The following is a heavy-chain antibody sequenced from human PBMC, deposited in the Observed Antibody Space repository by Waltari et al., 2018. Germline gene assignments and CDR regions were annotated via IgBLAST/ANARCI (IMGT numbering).Heavy chain of an antibody. V-gene: IGHV3-74*01. Sequence: EVQLVESGGGLVQPGGSLRLSCAASGFTFSTYWMHWVRQAPGKGLVWVSRIKSDGSRDNYADSVKGRFTISRDNAKNTLYLQMDSLGVEDTAVYSCARDPSGGRPDFWGQGTLVTVSS. CDR2: IKSDGSRD. J-gene: IGHJ4*02. D-gene: IGHD2-15*01. CDR3: ARDPSGGRPDF. CDR1: GFTFSTYW.